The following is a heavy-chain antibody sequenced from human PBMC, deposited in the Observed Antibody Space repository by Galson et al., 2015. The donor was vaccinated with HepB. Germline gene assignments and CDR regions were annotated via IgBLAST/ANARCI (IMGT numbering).Heavy chain of an antibody. CDR1: GFTFSDYY. V-gene: IGHV3-11*01. CDR2: ISSSGSTI. J-gene: IGHJ4*02. Sequence: SLRLSCAASGFTFSDYYMSWIRQAQGKGLEWVSYISSSGSTIYYADSVKGRFTISRDNAKNSLYLQMNSLRAEDTAVYYCARSLEQLVPFDYWGQGTLVTVSS. D-gene: IGHD6-6*01. CDR3: ARSLEQLVPFDY.